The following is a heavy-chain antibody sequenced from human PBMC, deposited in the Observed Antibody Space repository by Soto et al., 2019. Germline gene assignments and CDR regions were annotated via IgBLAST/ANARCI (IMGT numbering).Heavy chain of an antibody. CDR1: GGSFSGYY. J-gene: IGHJ4*02. CDR3: ARSGILGYCSSTSCLGGVLI. V-gene: IGHV4-34*01. Sequence: QVQLQQWGAGLLKPSETLSLTCAVYGGSFSGYYWSWIRQPPGKGLEWIGEINHSGSTKYNTSLMSRVTISGDTSKNQFSLKLSSVTAADTAVYYCARSGILGYCSSTSCLGGVLIWGQGTLVTVSS. D-gene: IGHD2-2*01. CDR2: INHSGST.